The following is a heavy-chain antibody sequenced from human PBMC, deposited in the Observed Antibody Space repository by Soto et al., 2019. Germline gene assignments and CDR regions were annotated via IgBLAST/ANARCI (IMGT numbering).Heavy chain of an antibody. CDR3: ARTQDIVVVPAAKGAFDI. CDR2: INPSGGST. D-gene: IGHD2-2*01. J-gene: IGHJ3*02. Sequence: GASVKVSCKASGYTFTSYYMHWVRQAPGQGLEWMGIINPSGGSTSYAQKFQGRVTMTRDTSTSTVYMELSSLRSEDTAVYYCARTQDIVVVPAAKGAFDIWGQGTMVTV. V-gene: IGHV1-46*01. CDR1: GYTFTSYY.